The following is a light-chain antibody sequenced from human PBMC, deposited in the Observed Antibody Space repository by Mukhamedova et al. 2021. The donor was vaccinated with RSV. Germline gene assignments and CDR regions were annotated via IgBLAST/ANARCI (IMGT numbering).Light chain of an antibody. J-gene: IGLJ2*01. CDR2: EDN. V-gene: IGLV6-57*01. CDR1: SGSIASNY. CDR3: QSYDSSNHVV. Sequence: GTISCTRSSGSIASNYVQWYQQRPGSSPTTVIYEDNQRPSGVPDRFSGSIDSSSNSASLTISGPKTEDEADYYCQSYDSSNHVVF.